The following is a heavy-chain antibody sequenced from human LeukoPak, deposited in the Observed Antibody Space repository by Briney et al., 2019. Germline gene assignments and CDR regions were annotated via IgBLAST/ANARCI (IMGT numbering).Heavy chain of an antibody. Sequence: GGSLRLSCAASGFTFSSYAISWVRQAPGQGLEWMGGIIPIFGTANYAQKFQGRVTITADESTSTAYMELSSLRSEDTAVYYCARRPILWFGDSHTQWFDPWGQGTLVTVSS. J-gene: IGHJ5*02. CDR2: IIPIFGTA. CDR3: ARRPILWFGDSHTQWFDP. V-gene: IGHV1-69*01. D-gene: IGHD3-10*01. CDR1: GFTFSSYA.